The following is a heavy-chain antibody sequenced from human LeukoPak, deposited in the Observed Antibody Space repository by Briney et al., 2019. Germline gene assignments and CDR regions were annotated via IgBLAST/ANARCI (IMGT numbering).Heavy chain of an antibody. CDR3: VREQLWAFDI. D-gene: IGHD6-13*01. J-gene: IGHJ3*02. CDR2: MNPNSGNT. CDR1: GYTFTSYD. V-gene: IGHV1-8*03. Sequence: ASVKVSCKASGYTFTSYDINRVRQATGQGLEWMGWMNPNSGNTGYAQKFQGRVTITRNTSISTAYMELSSLRSEDTAVYYCVREQLWAFDIWGQGTMVTVSS.